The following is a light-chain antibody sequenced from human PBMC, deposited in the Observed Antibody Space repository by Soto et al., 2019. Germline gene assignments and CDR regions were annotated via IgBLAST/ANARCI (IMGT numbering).Light chain of an antibody. V-gene: IGKV1-39*01. CDR2: ATS. CDR1: RAIHSY. J-gene: IGKJ3*01. CDR3: QQRET. Sequence: DIQMTQSPSSLSASVGDRVTITCRASRAIHSYLNWYQQKPGKAPNLLIFATSTLQSGVPSRFSGSGSGTDFTPTISSLQPEDFATYYCQQRETFGPGTKVDIK.